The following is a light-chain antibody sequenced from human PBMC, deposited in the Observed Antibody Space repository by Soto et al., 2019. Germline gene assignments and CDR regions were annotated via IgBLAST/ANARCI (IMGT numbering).Light chain of an antibody. Sequence: EIVMTQSPATLSLSPGERAALSCRASQSINSELAWYQQKPGQPPRLLIYGAYNRATGVPARFTGSESGSEFTLTISRLQSEDFAVYYCQQGHNWPLTFGQGTRLEI. CDR2: GAY. CDR3: QQGHNWPLT. CDR1: QSINSE. J-gene: IGKJ2*01. V-gene: IGKV3-15*01.